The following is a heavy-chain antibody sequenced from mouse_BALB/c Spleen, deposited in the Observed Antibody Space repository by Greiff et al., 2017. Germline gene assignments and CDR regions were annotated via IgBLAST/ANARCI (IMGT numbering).Heavy chain of an antibody. Sequence: QVQLQQSAAELARPGASVKMSCKASGYTFTSYTMHWVKQRPGQGLEWIGYINPSSGDTEYNQKFKDKTTLTADKSSSTAYMQLSSLTSEDSAVYYCAGTYDYGGYYAMDYWGQGTSVTVSS. CDR2: INPSSGDT. CDR1: GYTFTSYT. J-gene: IGHJ4*01. CDR3: AGTYDYGGYYAMDY. V-gene: IGHV1-4*02. D-gene: IGHD2-4*01.